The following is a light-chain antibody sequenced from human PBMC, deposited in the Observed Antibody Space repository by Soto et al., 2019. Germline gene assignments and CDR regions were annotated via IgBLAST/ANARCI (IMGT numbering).Light chain of an antibody. J-gene: IGKJ1*01. CDR1: QSVSGW. Sequence: DIPMTQSPSTLSASVGDRVTITCRASQSVSGWLAWYQQKPGKAPKLLIYRASRLEGGVPSRFSGSGSGTEFTLTISSLQPDHFATYYCQQYDTFSTFGQGTKVDIK. CDR3: QQYDTFST. CDR2: RAS. V-gene: IGKV1-5*03.